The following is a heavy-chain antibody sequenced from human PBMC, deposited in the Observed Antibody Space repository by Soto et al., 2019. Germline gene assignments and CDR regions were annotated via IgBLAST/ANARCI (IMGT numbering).Heavy chain of an antibody. V-gene: IGHV3-49*04. CDR2: IRIKGYGGTT. CDR1: GFTFGDYA. J-gene: IGHJ4*02. CDR3: TRDEAIYGVYNPFDY. Sequence: GGSLRLSCTTSGFTFGDYAMSLVRQSPGKGLEWVSFIRIKGYGGTTEYAASVKGRFTISIDDFKSIAYLQMNSLKTEDTAVYYCTRDEAIYGVYNPFDYWGQGTQVTVSS. D-gene: IGHD2-8*01.